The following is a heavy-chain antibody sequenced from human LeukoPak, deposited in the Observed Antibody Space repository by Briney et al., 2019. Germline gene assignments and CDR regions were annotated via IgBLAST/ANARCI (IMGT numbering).Heavy chain of an antibody. Sequence: ASVKVSCKASGYTFSSYAISWVRQAPGQGLEWMGGIIPIFGTANYAQKFQGRVTITADESTSTAYMELSSLRSEDTAVYYCARDRGAEVGATNFDYWGQGTLVTVSS. J-gene: IGHJ4*02. CDR3: ARDRGAEVGATNFDY. CDR1: GYTFSSYA. CDR2: IIPIFGTA. D-gene: IGHD1-26*01. V-gene: IGHV1-69*13.